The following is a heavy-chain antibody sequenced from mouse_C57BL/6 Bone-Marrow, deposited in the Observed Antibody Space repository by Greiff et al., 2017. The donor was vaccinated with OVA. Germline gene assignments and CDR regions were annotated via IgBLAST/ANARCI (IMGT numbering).Heavy chain of an antibody. Sequence: VQLQQSGAELVRPGASVKLSCKASGYTFTDYYINWVKQRPGQGLEWIARIYPGSGNTYYNEKFKGKATLTAEKSSSTAYMQLSSLTSEDSAVYFCASRRQLRLRGYYAVDYWGQGTSVTGSS. J-gene: IGHJ4*01. D-gene: IGHD3-2*02. V-gene: IGHV1-76*01. CDR1: GYTFTDYY. CDR2: IYPGSGNT. CDR3: ASRRQLRLRGYYAVDY.